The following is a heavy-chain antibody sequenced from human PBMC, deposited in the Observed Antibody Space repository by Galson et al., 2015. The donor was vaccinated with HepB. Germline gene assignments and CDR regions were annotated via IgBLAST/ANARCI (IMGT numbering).Heavy chain of an antibody. CDR1: GFRFGDFA. Sequence: SLRLSCAASGFRFGDFAMSWVRQAPGKGLEWVSGLSYNGGSTYYADSVKGRFTISRDNSKNMLYLEMNSLRAEDTAVYSCAKDLIRPVMSRMVAFDIWGQGTMVTVSS. CDR2: LSYNGGST. J-gene: IGHJ3*02. V-gene: IGHV3-23*01. D-gene: IGHD2-8*01. CDR3: AKDLIRPVMSRMVAFDI.